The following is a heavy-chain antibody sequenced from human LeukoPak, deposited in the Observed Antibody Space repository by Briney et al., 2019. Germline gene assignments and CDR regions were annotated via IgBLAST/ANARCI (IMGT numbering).Heavy chain of an antibody. CDR1: GGSISSYY. V-gene: IGHV4-59*08. CDR2: IYYSGST. CDR3: ARLYDRSGYSANWFDP. D-gene: IGHD3-22*01. J-gene: IGHJ5*02. Sequence: SETLSLTCTVSGGSISSYYWSWIRQPPGKGLEWIGYIYYSGSTNYNPSLKSRVTISVDTSKNQFSLKLSSVTAADTAVYYCARLYDRSGYSANWFDPWGQGTLVTVSS.